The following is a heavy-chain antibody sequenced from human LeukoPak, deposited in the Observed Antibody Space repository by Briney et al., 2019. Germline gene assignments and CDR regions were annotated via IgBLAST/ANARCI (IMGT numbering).Heavy chain of an antibody. D-gene: IGHD3-22*01. CDR1: GFTFSNYA. CDR3: AKHLYYDSGAYHTLSSFDY. J-gene: IGHJ4*02. CDR2: TSGSGGST. Sequence: GGSLRLSCAASGFTFSNYAMSWVRQAPGKGLEWVSVTSGSGGSTYYADSVKGRFTISRDNSKNTLYVQMNSLRAEDTAVYYCAKHLYYDSGAYHTLSSFDYWGQGTLVTVSS. V-gene: IGHV3-23*01.